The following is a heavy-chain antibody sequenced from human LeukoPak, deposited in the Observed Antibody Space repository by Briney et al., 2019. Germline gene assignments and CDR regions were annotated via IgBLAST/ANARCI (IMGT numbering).Heavy chain of an antibody. CDR2: ISDSGETT. V-gene: IGHV3-23*01. D-gene: IGHD4-23*01. J-gene: IGHJ4*02. CDR1: GSTFDSHA. Sequence: GGSLRLSCTASGSTFDSHAMTWVRQVPGKGLEWVSSISDSGETTHYSDSVKGRFTISRDNSKNTLYLQMNSLRAEDTAVYYCAREWEDYGGNFIDYWGQGTLVTVSS. CDR3: AREWEDYGGNFIDY.